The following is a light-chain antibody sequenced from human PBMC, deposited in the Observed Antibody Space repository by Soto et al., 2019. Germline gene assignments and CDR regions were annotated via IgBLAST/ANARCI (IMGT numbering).Light chain of an antibody. CDR3: QQYHRYST. J-gene: IGKJ1*01. CDR1: QSIDNS. CDR2: LAS. V-gene: IGKV1-5*03. Sequence: DIQMTQSPSTVSASVGDRVSFTCRASQSIDNSLAWYQHKPGKAPKVLIYLASSLDSGVPSRFSGSGSGTEFTLTISSLQPDDFATYYCQQYHRYSTFGQGTRVEMK.